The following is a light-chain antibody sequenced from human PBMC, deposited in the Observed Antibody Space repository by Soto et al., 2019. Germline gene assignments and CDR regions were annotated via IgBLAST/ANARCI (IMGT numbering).Light chain of an antibody. J-gene: IGKJ1*01. Sequence: DIQLTQSPSTLSASVGDRVTLTCRASQSLNTRLAWYQQRPGKAPKLLIYDASTLESGVASRFSGSGSGTEFTLTISSLQPDDFATYYCQQYNSYSWTFGQGTKVDIK. CDR3: QQYNSYSWT. V-gene: IGKV1-5*01. CDR2: DAS. CDR1: QSLNTR.